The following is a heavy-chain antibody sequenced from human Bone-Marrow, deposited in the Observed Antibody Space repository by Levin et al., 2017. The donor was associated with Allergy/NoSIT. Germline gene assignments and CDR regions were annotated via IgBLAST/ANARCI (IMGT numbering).Heavy chain of an antibody. D-gene: IGHD2-15*01. CDR2: ISDSGDST. CDR3: AKGRDTVVVVPATPPTDY. V-gene: IGHV3-23*01. J-gene: IGHJ4*02. CDR1: GFTFNNYA. Sequence: GESLKISCAASGFTFNNYAMTWVRRAPGRGLEWVSSISDSGDSTYDADSVRGRFTISRDNSKSTLFLQMNSLRADDTAVYYCAKGRDTVVVVPATPPTDYWGQGTLVTVSA.